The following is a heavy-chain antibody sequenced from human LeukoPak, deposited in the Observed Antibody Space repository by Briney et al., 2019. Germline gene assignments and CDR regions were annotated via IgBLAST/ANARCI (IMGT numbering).Heavy chain of an antibody. CDR2: INHSGST. Sequence: SETLSPTCAVYGGSFSGYYWSWIRQPPGKGLEWIGEINHSGSTNYNPSPKSRVTISVVTCKNQFSLKLSSVTAADTAVYYCARAVPTRAAVGGWFDPWGQGTLVTVSS. D-gene: IGHD6-13*01. V-gene: IGHV4-34*01. CDR3: ARAVPTRAAVGGWFDP. J-gene: IGHJ5*02. CDR1: GGSFSGYY.